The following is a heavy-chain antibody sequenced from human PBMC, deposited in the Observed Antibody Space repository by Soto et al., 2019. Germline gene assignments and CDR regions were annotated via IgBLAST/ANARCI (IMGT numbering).Heavy chain of an antibody. CDR3: ARQLTVVVVAATLGDAFDI. V-gene: IGHV1-46*01. CDR1: GYTFTSSY. D-gene: IGHD2-15*01. J-gene: IGHJ3*02. CDR2: INPNVGRA. Sequence: GASVKVSCKASGYTFTSSYVHWVRQAPGQGLEWVAIINPNVGRANYAQEFQGRVTITGDKSTSTAYMELSSLNSEDTAVYYCARQLTVVVVAATLGDAFDIWGQGTMVTVSS.